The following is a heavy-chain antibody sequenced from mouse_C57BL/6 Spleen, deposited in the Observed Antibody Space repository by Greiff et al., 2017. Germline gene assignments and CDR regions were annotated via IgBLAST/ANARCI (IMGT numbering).Heavy chain of an antibody. J-gene: IGHJ3*01. Sequence: VQLQQPGAELVMPGASVKLSCKASGYTFTSYWMHWVKQRPGQGLEWIGEIDPSDSYTNYNQKFKGKSTLTVDKSSSTAYMQLSSLASEDSAVYYCARGGGLLPSYWGQGTLVTVSA. V-gene: IGHV1-69*01. CDR2: IDPSDSYT. D-gene: IGHD2-13*01. CDR3: ARGGGLLPSY. CDR1: GYTFTSYW.